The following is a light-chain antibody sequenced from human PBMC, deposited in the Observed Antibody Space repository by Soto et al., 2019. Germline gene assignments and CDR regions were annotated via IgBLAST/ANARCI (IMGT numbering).Light chain of an antibody. Sequence: EIVLAQSPATLSLSPGERATLSFRASQSASNYLAWYQQKPGQGPRLLIYDVSNRATGIPARFSGSGSGTEFTLTINGLQSEDSAVYYCQQHNQWPITFGQGTRLEI. CDR2: DVS. CDR3: QQHNQWPIT. CDR1: QSASNY. V-gene: IGKV3-11*01. J-gene: IGKJ5*01.